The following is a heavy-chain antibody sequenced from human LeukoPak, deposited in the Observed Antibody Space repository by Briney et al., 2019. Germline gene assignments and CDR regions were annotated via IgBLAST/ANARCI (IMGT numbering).Heavy chain of an antibody. Sequence: GGSLRLSCAASGFTFSSYWMHWVRQAPGKGLVWVSTISGSGDNKYYADSVKGRFTISRDNSKNTLYLQMNSLRAEDTAVYYCAKVTYGSGTYGAFDYWGQGTLVTVSS. CDR2: ISGSGDNK. V-gene: IGHV3-23*01. D-gene: IGHD3-10*01. CDR1: GFTFSSYW. J-gene: IGHJ4*01. CDR3: AKVTYGSGTYGAFDY.